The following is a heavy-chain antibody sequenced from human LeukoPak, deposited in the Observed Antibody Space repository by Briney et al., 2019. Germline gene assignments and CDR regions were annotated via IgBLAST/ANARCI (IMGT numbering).Heavy chain of an antibody. V-gene: IGHV4-34*01. Sequence: SETLSLTCAVYGGSFSGYYWSWIRQPPGKGLEWIGEINHSGSTNYNPSLKSRVTISVDTSKNQFSLKLSSVTAADTAVYYCASQGYCYDSSGYYGFDYWGQGTLVTVSS. D-gene: IGHD3-22*01. CDR3: ASQGYCYDSSGYYGFDY. J-gene: IGHJ4*02. CDR2: INHSGST. CDR1: GGSFSGYY.